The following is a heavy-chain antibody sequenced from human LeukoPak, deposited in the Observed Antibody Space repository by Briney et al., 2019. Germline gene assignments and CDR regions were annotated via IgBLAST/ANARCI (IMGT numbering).Heavy chain of an antibody. CDR1: GFTFSNFW. CDR2: INTDGNIT. J-gene: IGHJ4*02. Sequence: PGGSLRLSCAASGFTFSNFWMHWVRQAPGRGPVWVSRINTDGNITTYADSVKGRFTISRDNAKNSLYLQMNSLRAEDTAVYYCARDKIVPHFDYWGQGTLVTVSS. V-gene: IGHV3-74*01. CDR3: ARDKIVPHFDY. D-gene: IGHD2-15*01.